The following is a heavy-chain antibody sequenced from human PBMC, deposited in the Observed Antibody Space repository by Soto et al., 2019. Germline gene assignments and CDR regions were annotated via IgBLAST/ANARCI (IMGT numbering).Heavy chain of an antibody. CDR3: ARGRVEVFNNWFDP. J-gene: IGHJ5*02. Sequence: QVQLQESGPGLVKPSQTLSLTCTVSGDSISNGVYYWSWIRQPPGKGLEWIGYIYYSGSTYYNPSLKSRVTMSVDMSRNQFSLKLTSVTAADTAVYYCARGRVEVFNNWFDPWGQGALVTVSS. V-gene: IGHV4-30-4*01. CDR1: GDSISNGVYY. CDR2: IYYSGST.